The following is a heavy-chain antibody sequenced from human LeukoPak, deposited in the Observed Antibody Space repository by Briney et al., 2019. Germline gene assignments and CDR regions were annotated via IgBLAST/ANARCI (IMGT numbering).Heavy chain of an antibody. CDR1: GGSISSSNW. J-gene: IGHJ4*02. Sequence: PSETLSLTCAVSGGSISSSNWWSWVRQPPGKGLEWIGEIYHSGSTNYNPSLKSRVTISVDKSKNQFSLKLSSVTAADTAVYYCARGSQYYDFWSGYWRGSSPGFDYWGQGTLVTVSS. CDR2: IYHSGST. CDR3: ARGSQYYDFWSGYWRGSSPGFDY. V-gene: IGHV4-4*02. D-gene: IGHD3-3*01.